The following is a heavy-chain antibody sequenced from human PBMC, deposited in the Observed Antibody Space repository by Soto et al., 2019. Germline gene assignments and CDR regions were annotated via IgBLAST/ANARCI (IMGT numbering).Heavy chain of an antibody. CDR2: IKSDGSST. CDR1: GFSFDNYG. CDR3: AQLGLMTFSHKHYFNH. J-gene: IGHJ4*02. D-gene: IGHD3-16*01. V-gene: IGHV3-23*01. Sequence: EVQLLESGGDLVQPGGSLRLSCVGSGFSFDNYGMSWVRQATGKGLEWVSAIKSDGSSTYYAASVKDRFTISRDNSKNTLYLQLNSLRAEDTAVYYCAQLGLMTFSHKHYFNHWGRGTLVTVSS.